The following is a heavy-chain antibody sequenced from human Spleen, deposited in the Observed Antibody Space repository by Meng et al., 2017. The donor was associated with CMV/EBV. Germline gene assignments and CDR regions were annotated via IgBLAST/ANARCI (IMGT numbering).Heavy chain of an antibody. CDR3: ARDLFPRAVADPLLA. D-gene: IGHD2-21*01. J-gene: IGHJ5*02. Sequence: GESLKISCAASGFTFSTYAMSWVRQAPGKGLEWVSDISGSRGGTHYAHSVNGRFTISRDNSKNTLYLQMNSLRAEDTAVYYCARDLFPRAVADPLLAWGQGTLVTVSS. V-gene: IGHV3-23*01. CDR2: ISGSRGGT. CDR1: GFTFSTYA.